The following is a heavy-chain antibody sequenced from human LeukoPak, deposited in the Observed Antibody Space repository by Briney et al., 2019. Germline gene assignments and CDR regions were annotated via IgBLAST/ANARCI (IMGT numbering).Heavy chain of an antibody. D-gene: IGHD5-18*01. CDR1: GFTFSDYY. CDR3: ARDGYGFGINWFDP. CDR2: ISSSGSTI. V-gene: IGHV3-11*04. J-gene: IGHJ5*02. Sequence: GGSLRLSCAASGFTFSDYYMSWIRQAPGKGLEWVSYISSSGSTIYYADSVKGRFTISRDNAKNSLYLHMNRLGAEDTAVYYCARDGYGFGINWFDPWGQGTMVTVSS.